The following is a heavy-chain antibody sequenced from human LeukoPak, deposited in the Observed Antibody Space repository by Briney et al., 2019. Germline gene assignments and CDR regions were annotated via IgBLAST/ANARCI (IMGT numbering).Heavy chain of an antibody. CDR3: ARDTGWDFISSVDY. V-gene: IGHV1-46*03. CDR2: INPSAGNT. CDR1: GYTFPSYY. Sequence: ASVKVSCKTSGYTFPSYYIHWVRQAPGQGLEWMARINPSAGNTNYAPKFQGRVTLTRDTSTATVYMVLSSLNSKDTAVYYCARDTGWDFISSVDYWGQGTLVTVSS. D-gene: IGHD3-22*01. J-gene: IGHJ4*02.